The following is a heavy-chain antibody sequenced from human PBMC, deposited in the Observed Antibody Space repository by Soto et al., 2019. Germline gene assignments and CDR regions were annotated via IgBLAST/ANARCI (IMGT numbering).Heavy chain of an antibody. J-gene: IGHJ4*02. CDR1: GFTFSSYS. CDR3: ARDRGIVGAPYYFDY. D-gene: IGHD1-26*01. V-gene: IGHV3-21*01. Sequence: EVQLVESGGGLVKPGGSLRLSCAASGFTFSSYSMNWVRQAPGKGLEWVSSISSSSSYIYYADSVKGRFTISRDNAKNSLYLQMNSLRAEDTAVYYCARDRGIVGAPYYFDYWGQGTLVTVSS. CDR2: ISSSSSYI.